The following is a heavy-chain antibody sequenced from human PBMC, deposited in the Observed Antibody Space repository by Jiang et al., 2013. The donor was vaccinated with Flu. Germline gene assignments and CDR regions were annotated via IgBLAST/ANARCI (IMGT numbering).Heavy chain of an antibody. D-gene: IGHD2-8*01. CDR1: GYTFTSYD. J-gene: IGHJ5*02. CDR3: ARGRSRRYYPRGGWFDP. Sequence: SCKASGYTFTSYDINWVRQATGQGLEWMGWMNPNSGNTGYAQKFQGRVTMTRNTSISTAYMELSSLRSEDTAVYYCARGRSRRYYPRGGWFDPWGQGTLVTVSS. CDR2: MNPNSGNT. V-gene: IGHV1-8*01.